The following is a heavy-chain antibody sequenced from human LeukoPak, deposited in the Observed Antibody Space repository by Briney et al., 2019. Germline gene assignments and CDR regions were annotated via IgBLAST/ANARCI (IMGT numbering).Heavy chain of an antibody. J-gene: IGHJ4*02. CDR2: IYPGDSDT. V-gene: IGHV5-51*01. D-gene: IGHD3-22*01. CDR3: ARHPHDSSGYYDY. CDR1: GYSFTSYW. Sequence: GESLKISCKGSGYSFTSYWIVWVRQMPGKGMEWMGIIYPGDSDTRYSPSFQGQVTISADKSISTAYLQWSSLKASDTAMYYCARHPHDSSGYYDYWGRGTLVTVSS.